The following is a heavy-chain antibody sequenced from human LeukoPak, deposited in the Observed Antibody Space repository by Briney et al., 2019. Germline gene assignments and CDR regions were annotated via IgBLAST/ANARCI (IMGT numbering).Heavy chain of an antibody. Sequence: GGSLRLSCAASVFTDITNDMTWVRQSPGKGLEGVSDLYSDGNTKYADSVQGRFTISRDNSKNTLYLEVNSLSPDDTAVYYCARGVGPLAANTLAYWGQGTLVTVSS. CDR2: LYSDGNT. CDR3: ARGVGPLAANTLAY. V-gene: IGHV3-53*01. J-gene: IGHJ4*02. D-gene: IGHD3-16*01. CDR1: VFTDITND.